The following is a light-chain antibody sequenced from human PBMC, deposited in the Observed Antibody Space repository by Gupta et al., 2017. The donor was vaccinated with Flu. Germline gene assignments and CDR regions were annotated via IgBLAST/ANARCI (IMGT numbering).Light chain of an antibody. CDR3: QQYNNLPS. J-gene: IGKJ2*03. CDR1: QSVASN. V-gene: IGKV3-15*01. CDR2: AAS. Sequence: EIVMTQSPATLSVSPGGRAIVSCRASQSVASNLAWYQQKPGQAPSLLIYAASNSAIGVPARFSGSGYEAEFTLTRSRRQAEDSAVYYVQQYNNLPSFGQGTKLKIK.